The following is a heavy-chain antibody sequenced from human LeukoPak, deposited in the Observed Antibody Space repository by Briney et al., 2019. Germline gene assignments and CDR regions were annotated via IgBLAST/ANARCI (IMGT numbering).Heavy chain of an antibody. J-gene: IGHJ3*02. CDR1: GFTVSSNY. V-gene: IGHV3-53*01. D-gene: IGHD4-17*01. Sequence: GGSLRLSCAASGFTVSSNYMSWIRQAPGKGLEWVSVICSGGSTYYADSVKGRFTISRDNSKNTLYLQMNSLRAEDTAVYYCATATVTTDAFDIWGQGTMVTVSS. CDR3: ATATVTTDAFDI. CDR2: ICSGGST.